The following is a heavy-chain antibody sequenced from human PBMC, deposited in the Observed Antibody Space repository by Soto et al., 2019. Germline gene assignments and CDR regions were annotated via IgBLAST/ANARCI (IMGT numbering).Heavy chain of an antibody. CDR2: IKSSGSPT. CDR1: GFTFSTYA. D-gene: IGHD3-10*01. Sequence: EVQLLESGGGWVQPGGSLRLSCAASGFTFSTYAMTWVRLAPGRGLEWVLGIKSSGSPTDYPESVKGRFTITRDNLMNTLLLDMNGLRAEDRAIYYCAKTPRGRASGDWYFDLWGRGTLVTVSS. J-gene: IGHJ2*01. V-gene: IGHV3-23*05. CDR3: AKTPRGRASGDWYFDL.